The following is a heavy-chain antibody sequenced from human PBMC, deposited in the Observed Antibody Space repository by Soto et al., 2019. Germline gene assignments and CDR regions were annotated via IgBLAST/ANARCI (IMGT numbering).Heavy chain of an antibody. D-gene: IGHD3-16*01. V-gene: IGHV1-69*02. CDR2: IIPILGIA. Sequence: SVKVSCKASGGTLSSYTISWVRQAPGQGLEWMGRIIPILGIANYAQKFQGRVTITADKSTSTAYMELSSLRSEDTAVYYCARSSPGGYYYYMDVWGKGTTVTVSS. J-gene: IGHJ6*03. CDR1: GGTLSSYT. CDR3: ARSSPGGYYYYMDV.